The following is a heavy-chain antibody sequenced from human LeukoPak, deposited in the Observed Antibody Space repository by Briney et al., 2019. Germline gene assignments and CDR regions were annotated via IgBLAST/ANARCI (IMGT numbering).Heavy chain of an antibody. CDR3: ARDRDYIFFDY. J-gene: IGHJ4*02. Sequence: GGSLRLSCAASEFPFSSYVMHWVRQVPGKGLVWVSRISHDGMSRTYADSVKGRFTISRDNAENTLYLQMNSLRVEDTAVYFCARDRDYIFFDYWGQGALVTVSS. CDR2: ISHDGMSR. CDR1: EFPFSSYV. D-gene: IGHD4-4*01. V-gene: IGHV3-74*03.